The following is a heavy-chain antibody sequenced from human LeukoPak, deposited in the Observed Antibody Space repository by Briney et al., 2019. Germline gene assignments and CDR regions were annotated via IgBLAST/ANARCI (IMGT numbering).Heavy chain of an antibody. J-gene: IGHJ3*02. CDR2: ISGSGGST. Sequence: GGSLRLSCAASGFTFSSYEMNWVRQAPGKGLEWVSAISGSGGSTYYADSVKGRFTISRDNSKNTLYLQMNSLRAEDTAVYYCAKDYGSGSYYKGYAFDIWGQGTMVTVSS. CDR1: GFTFSSYE. V-gene: IGHV3-23*01. D-gene: IGHD3-10*01. CDR3: AKDYGSGSYYKGYAFDI.